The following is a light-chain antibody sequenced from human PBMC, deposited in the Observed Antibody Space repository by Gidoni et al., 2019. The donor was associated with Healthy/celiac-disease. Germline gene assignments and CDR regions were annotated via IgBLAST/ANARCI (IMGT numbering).Light chain of an antibody. CDR3: SSYTSSSTRV. V-gene: IGLV2-14*03. Sequence: SALTQPPSVSGSPGRPITISCTGTSSDVGGYNYVSWYQHHPGKAPKLMIYDVSNRPPGVSNRFSGSKSGNTASLTISGLQAEDEADYYCSSYTSSSTRVFGGGTKLTVL. CDR2: DVS. J-gene: IGLJ3*02. CDR1: SSDVGGYNY.